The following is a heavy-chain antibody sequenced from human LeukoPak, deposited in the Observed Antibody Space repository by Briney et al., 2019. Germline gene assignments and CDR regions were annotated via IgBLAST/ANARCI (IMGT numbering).Heavy chain of an antibody. Sequence: SETLSLTCTVSGGSISSSSYYWGWIRQPPGKGLEWIGSIYYSGSTYYNPSLKSRVTISVDTSKNQFSLKLSSVTAADTAVYYCARGWDDAFDIWGQGTMVTVSS. CDR2: IYYSGST. CDR1: GGSISSSSYY. CDR3: ARGWDDAFDI. D-gene: IGHD1-26*01. V-gene: IGHV4-39*07. J-gene: IGHJ3*02.